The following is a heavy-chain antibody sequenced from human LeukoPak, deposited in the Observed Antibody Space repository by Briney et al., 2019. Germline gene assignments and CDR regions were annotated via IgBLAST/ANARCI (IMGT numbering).Heavy chain of an antibody. CDR3: ARARRSWDAFDI. D-gene: IGHD3-10*01. J-gene: IGHJ3*02. CDR1: RGSFSTYY. Sequence: SETLSLTCAAYRGSFSTYYWTWIRQPPGKGLEWIGEINHSGNTNYNPSLKSRVTISIDRSKNQFSVNLSSVTAADTAVYYCARARRSWDAFDIWGQGTMVTVSS. CDR2: INHSGNT. V-gene: IGHV4-34*01.